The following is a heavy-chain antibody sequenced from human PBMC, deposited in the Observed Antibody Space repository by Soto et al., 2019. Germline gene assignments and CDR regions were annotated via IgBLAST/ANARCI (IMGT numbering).Heavy chain of an antibody. Sequence: VKVSCKAPGYTFTKYGFTWVRQAPGQGLEWMGWISAYNGNTNYAQKLQGRVTMTTDKFTSTAYMELRSLRSDDTAVYYCVLTDPHFRYGMDVWGQGTTVTVSS. V-gene: IGHV1-18*01. CDR2: ISAYNGNT. CDR3: VLTDPHFRYGMDV. CDR1: GYTFTKYG. J-gene: IGHJ6*02. D-gene: IGHD1-20*01.